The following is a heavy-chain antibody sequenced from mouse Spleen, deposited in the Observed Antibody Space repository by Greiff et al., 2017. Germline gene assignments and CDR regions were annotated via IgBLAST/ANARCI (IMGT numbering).Heavy chain of an antibody. V-gene: IGHV5-6-4*01. J-gene: IGHJ2*01. Sequence: EVNLVESGGGLVKPGGSLKLSCAASGFTFSSYTMSWVRQTPEKRLEWVATISSGGSYTYYPDSVKGRFTISRDNAKNTLYLQMSSLKSEDTAMYYCTRDKYYDYEGFDYWGQGTTLTVSS. CDR1: GFTFSSYT. CDR3: TRDKYYDYEGFDY. D-gene: IGHD2-4*01. CDR2: ISSGGSYT.